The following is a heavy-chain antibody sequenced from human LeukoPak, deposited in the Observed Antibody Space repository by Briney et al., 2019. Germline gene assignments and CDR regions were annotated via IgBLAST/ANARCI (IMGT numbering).Heavy chain of an antibody. Sequence: GGSLRLSCTASGFTFGDYAMSWVRQAPGKGLEWVGFIRSKAYGGTTEYAASVKGRFTISRDDSKSIAYLQMNSLKTEDTAVYYCTRGSSWYDYWGQGTLVTVSS. CDR2: IRSKAYGGTT. V-gene: IGHV3-49*04. CDR3: TRGSSWYDY. CDR1: GFTFGDYA. J-gene: IGHJ4*02. D-gene: IGHD6-13*01.